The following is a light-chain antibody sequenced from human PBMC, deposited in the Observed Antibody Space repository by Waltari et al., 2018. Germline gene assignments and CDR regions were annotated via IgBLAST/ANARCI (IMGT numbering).Light chain of an antibody. J-gene: IGKJ4*01. CDR3: MQHIAVPLT. V-gene: IGKV2-40*01. CDR1: QSLRHSDGYTY. CDR2: GGS. Sequence: IVMTQTPLSLSVTPGEADSISCRSSQSLRHSDGYTYLDWYLQKPGQSPQLLIYGGSNRVSGVPDRISGSGSGSDFTLKISKVEAEDIGIYYCMQHIAVPLTFGGGTKVEI.